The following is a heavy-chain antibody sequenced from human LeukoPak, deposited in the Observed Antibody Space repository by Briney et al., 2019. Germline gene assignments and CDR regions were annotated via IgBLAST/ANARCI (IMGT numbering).Heavy chain of an antibody. Sequence: GGSLRLSCAASGFTFSNYWMHWVRQAPGKGLVWVSRINSDGINTSYADSVKGRFTISRDNAKNTLNLQMNSLRAEDTAVYYCARDLGQYYDTSDNWFDPWGQGTLVTVAS. CDR2: INSDGINT. J-gene: IGHJ5*02. D-gene: IGHD3-22*01. CDR1: GFTFSNYW. CDR3: ARDLGQYYDTSDNWFDP. V-gene: IGHV3-74*01.